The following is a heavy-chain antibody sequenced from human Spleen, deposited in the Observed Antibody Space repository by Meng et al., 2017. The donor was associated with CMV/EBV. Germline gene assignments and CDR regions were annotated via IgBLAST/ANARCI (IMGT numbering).Heavy chain of an antibody. CDR1: GYTFTSYA. CDR2: SNAGNGNT. Sequence: ASVKVSCKASGYTFTSYAMHWVRQAPGQRLEWMGWSNAGNGNTKYSQEFQGRVTITRDTSASTAYMELSSLRSDDTAVYYCARAGLTIFGGVILDDHWGQGTLVTVSS. J-gene: IGHJ4*02. CDR3: ARAGLTIFGGVILDDH. D-gene: IGHD3-3*01. V-gene: IGHV1-3*02.